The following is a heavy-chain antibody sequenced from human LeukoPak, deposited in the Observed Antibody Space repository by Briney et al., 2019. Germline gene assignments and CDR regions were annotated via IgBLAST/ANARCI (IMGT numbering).Heavy chain of an antibody. J-gene: IGHJ2*01. V-gene: IGHV3-74*01. Sequence: GGSLRLSCAASGFTFDDYGMSWVRHAPGKGLVWVSRINSDGSSTNYADSVKGRFTISRDNAKNTLYLQMNSLRAEDTAVYYCARDIYGYFDLWGRGTLVTVSS. CDR3: ARDIYGYFDL. CDR1: GFTFDDYG. CDR2: INSDGSST. D-gene: IGHD3-16*01.